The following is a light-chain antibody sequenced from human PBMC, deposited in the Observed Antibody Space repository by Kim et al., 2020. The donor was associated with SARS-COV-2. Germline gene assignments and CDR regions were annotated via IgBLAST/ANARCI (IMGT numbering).Light chain of an antibody. CDR3: QSYDSSIDVV. V-gene: IGLV6-57*02. CDR1: SGSIASNC. J-gene: IGLJ2*01. CDR2: EDN. Sequence: KAITMSCTGSSGSIASNCVQWYQQRPGSAPTTVIYEDNQRPSGVADRFSGSIDSSSNSASLTISGLKTEDEADYYCQSYDSSIDVVFGGGTKLTVL.